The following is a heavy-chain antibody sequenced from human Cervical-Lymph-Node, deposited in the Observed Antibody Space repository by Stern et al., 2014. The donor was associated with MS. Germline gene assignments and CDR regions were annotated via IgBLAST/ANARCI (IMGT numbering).Heavy chain of an antibody. CDR3: AQGRVVAGTVGAAAGQFDY. D-gene: IGHD2-15*01. J-gene: IGHJ4*02. V-gene: IGHV1-69*01. CDR1: GGTFTSYA. CDR2: IIPIFGTT. Sequence: QVQLVESGAVVKKPGSSVKVSCKTSGGTFTSYAINWVRQAPGQGLEWMGGIIPIFGTTIYAQKFQGRVTVAADESTGAAYMELSSLTFEDTAVYYCAQGRVVAGTVGAAAGQFDYWGQGTLLTVSS.